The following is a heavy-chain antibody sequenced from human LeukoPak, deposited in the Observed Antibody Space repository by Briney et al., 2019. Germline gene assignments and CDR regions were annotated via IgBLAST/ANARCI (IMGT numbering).Heavy chain of an antibody. CDR3: ARVGYSSGWYFDY. Sequence: NSGGSLRLSCAASGFTFSTYTMNWVRQAPGKGLEWVSSISSTSSYIYYADSVKGRFTISRDNAQKSLYLQMNSLRAEDTAVYYCARVGYSSGWYFDYWGQGTLVTVSS. V-gene: IGHV3-21*01. J-gene: IGHJ4*02. D-gene: IGHD6-19*01. CDR2: ISSTSSYI. CDR1: GFTFSTYT.